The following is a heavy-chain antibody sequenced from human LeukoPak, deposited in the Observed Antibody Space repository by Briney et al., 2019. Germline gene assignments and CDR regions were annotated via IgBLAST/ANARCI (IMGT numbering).Heavy chain of an antibody. J-gene: IGHJ4*02. CDR2: MNPNSGNT. CDR3: ARTYSSSWYDGYYFDY. D-gene: IGHD6-13*01. V-gene: IGHV1-8*01. CDR1: GYTFTSYD. Sequence: ASEKVSCKASGYTFTSYDINWVRQATGQGLEWMGWMNPNSGNTGYAQKFQGRVTMTRNTSISTAYMELSSLRSEGTAVYYCARTYSSSWYDGYYFDYWGQGTLVTVSS.